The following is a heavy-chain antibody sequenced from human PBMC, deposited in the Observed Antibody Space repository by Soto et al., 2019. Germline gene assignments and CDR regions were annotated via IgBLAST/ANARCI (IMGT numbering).Heavy chain of an antibody. J-gene: IGHJ5*02. CDR1: GESFSGYY. CDR2: INHSGST. CDR3: GRGRYGDYENWFDP. Sequence: QVQLQQWGAGLLKPSETLSLTCGVYGESFSGYYWSWVRQPPGKGLEWIGEINHSGSTNYNPSLKSPGTISLGPVNTEVPLKPASVTAGGPGWVYCGRGRYGDYENWFDPWGQGTLVTVSS. V-gene: IGHV4-34*01. D-gene: IGHD4-17*01.